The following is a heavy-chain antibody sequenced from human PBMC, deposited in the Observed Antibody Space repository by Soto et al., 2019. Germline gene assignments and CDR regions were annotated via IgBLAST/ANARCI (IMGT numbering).Heavy chain of an antibody. J-gene: IGHJ4*02. CDR2: TTYDASSK. V-gene: IGHV3-30-3*01. Sequence: GGSLRLSCAASGFTFSSYSMNWVRQAPGKGLEWVAVTTYDASSKYYADSVKGRFTISRDNSKNTLYLQMNSLRAEDTAVYYCEEALEYWGQGTLVTVSS. CDR3: EEALEY. CDR1: GFTFSSYS.